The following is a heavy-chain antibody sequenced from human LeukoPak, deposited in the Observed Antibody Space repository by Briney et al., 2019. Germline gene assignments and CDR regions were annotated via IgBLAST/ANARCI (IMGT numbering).Heavy chain of an antibody. V-gene: IGHV3-23*01. CDR1: GFTFSSSA. J-gene: IGHJ6*03. CDR2: ISGSGSGGST. Sequence: GGSLRLSCAASGFTFSSSAMSWVRQAPGKGLEWVSSISGSGSGGSTYYADSVKGRFTISRDNSKNTLYLQMNSLRAEDTAVYYCARVYTHYDLSYYYYYYMDVWGKGTTVTVSS. CDR3: ARVYTHYDLSYYYYYYMDV. D-gene: IGHD3-3*01.